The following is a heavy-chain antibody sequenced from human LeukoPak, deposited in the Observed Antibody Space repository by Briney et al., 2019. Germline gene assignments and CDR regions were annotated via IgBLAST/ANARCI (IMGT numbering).Heavy chain of an antibody. V-gene: IGHV1-69*13. CDR2: IIPIFGTA. J-gene: IGHJ4*02. Sequence: SVKVSCKASGGTFSSYAISWVRQAPGQGLEWMGGIIPIFGTANYAQKFQGRVTITADESTSTAYMELSSLRSEDTAVYYCARGGEYDFWSGYHAIDYWGQGTLVTVSS. CDR3: ARGGEYDFWSGYHAIDY. CDR1: GGTFSSYA. D-gene: IGHD3-3*01.